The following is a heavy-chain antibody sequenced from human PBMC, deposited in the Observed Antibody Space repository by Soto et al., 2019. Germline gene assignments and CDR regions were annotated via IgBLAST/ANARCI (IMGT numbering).Heavy chain of an antibody. CDR1: GFSLTTSGVD. Sequence: QITLNESGPTVVRPTEPLTLTCRFSGFSLTTSGVDVGWIRQSPGKAPEWLALIYWDDDKRYSASLKSRLTITKNTSKIQVVLTVSDLDPTDTATYYLAHRVLRTVFGLVTTTAIYFDFWGQGTPVAVSS. CDR2: IYWDDDK. CDR3: AHRVLRTVFGLVTTTAIYFDF. J-gene: IGHJ4*02. D-gene: IGHD3-3*01. V-gene: IGHV2-5*02.